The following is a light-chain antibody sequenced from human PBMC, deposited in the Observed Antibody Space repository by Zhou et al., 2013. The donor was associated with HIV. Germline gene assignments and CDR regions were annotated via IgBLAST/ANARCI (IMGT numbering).Light chain of an antibody. Sequence: DIQMTQSPSSLSASVGDRVTITCRASQSISSYLYWYQKKPGKAPNLLIYAASSLQSGVPSRFSGSGSGTDFTLTISSLQPEDVATYYCQKYNSAPWTFGQGTKVEIK. V-gene: IGKV1-39*01. CDR3: QKYNSAPWT. CDR2: AAS. J-gene: IGKJ1*01. CDR1: QSISSY.